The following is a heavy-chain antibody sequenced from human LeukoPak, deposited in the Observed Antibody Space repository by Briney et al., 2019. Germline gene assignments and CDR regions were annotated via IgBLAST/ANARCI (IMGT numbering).Heavy chain of an antibody. V-gene: IGHV4-59*08. Sequence: PSETLSLTCTVSGGSISNYYWSWIRQPPGKGLEWIGYSYNSGNTNYNPSLRSRVTISVDTSKNQFSLKLSSVTAADTAVYYCARPLGYCSTSSCPQSWFDPWGQGTLVTVSS. CDR2: SYNSGNT. CDR1: GGSISNYY. J-gene: IGHJ5*02. CDR3: ARPLGYCSTSSCPQSWFDP. D-gene: IGHD2-2*01.